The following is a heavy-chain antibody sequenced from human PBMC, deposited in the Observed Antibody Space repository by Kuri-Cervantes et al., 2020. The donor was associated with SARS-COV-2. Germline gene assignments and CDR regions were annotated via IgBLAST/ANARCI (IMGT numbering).Heavy chain of an antibody. J-gene: IGHJ4*02. CDR1: GFTFSSYA. Sequence: GGSLRLSCAASGFTFSSYAVSWVRQAPGKGLEWVSAISGSGGSTYYADSVKGRFTISRDNAKNSLYLQMNSLRAEDTAVYYCAREDSYGYGDYWGQGTLVTVSS. D-gene: IGHD5-18*01. CDR2: ISGSGGST. CDR3: AREDSYGYGDY. V-gene: IGHV3-23*01.